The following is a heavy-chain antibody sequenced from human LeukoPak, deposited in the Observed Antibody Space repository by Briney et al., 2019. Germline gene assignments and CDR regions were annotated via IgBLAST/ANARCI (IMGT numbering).Heavy chain of an antibody. CDR2: ISYDGSNK. J-gene: IGHJ4*02. CDR1: GFTFSSYG. CDR3: AKSYYDSSGYCPFDY. Sequence: GRSLRLSCAASGFTFSSYGMHWVRQAPGKGLERVAVISYDGSNKYYADSVKGRFTISRDNSKNTLYLQMNSLRAEDTAVYYCAKSYYDSSGYCPFDYWGQGTLVTVSS. D-gene: IGHD3-22*01. V-gene: IGHV3-30*18.